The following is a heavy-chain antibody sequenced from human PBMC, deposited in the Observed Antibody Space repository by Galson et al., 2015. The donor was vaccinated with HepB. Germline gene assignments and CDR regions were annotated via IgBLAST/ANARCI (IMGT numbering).Heavy chain of an antibody. CDR2: FYYSGST. CDR3: ARPYCSSTSCYEGRVWFDP. V-gene: IGHV4-39*01. D-gene: IGHD2-2*01. CDR1: SMSSSSYY. J-gene: IGHJ5*02. Sequence: SMSSSSYYWGWIRQPPGKGLEWIGSFYYSGSTYYNPSLKSRVTISVDTSKNQFSLKLSSVTAADTAVYYCARPYCSSTSCYEGRVWFDPWGQGTLVTVSS.